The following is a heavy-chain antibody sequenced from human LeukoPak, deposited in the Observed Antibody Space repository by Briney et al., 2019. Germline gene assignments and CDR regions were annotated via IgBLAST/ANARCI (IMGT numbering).Heavy chain of an antibody. Sequence: SVKVSCKASGGTFNNYTINWVRQAPGQGLEWVGGIIPMFGTANYAQKFQGRVTITTDESTSTAYMELSSLRSEDTAVYSCARDSGYCGGGSCYPAYFDYWGQGTLVTVSS. CDR1: GGTFNNYT. CDR3: ARDSGYCGGGSCYPAYFDY. V-gene: IGHV1-69*05. J-gene: IGHJ4*02. D-gene: IGHD2-15*01. CDR2: IIPMFGTA.